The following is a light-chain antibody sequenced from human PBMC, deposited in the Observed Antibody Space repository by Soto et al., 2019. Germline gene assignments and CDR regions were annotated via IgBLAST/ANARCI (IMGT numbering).Light chain of an antibody. CDR1: QSVSSY. CDR3: QQRSNWPPIFT. Sequence: EIVLTQSPATLSLSPGERATLSCRASQSVSSYLAWYQQKPGQAPRLLIYDASNRATGIPARFSGSGYGTDFTLTISSLEHEDFAVYYCQQRSNWPPIFTFGPGTKVDIK. J-gene: IGKJ3*01. CDR2: DAS. V-gene: IGKV3-11*01.